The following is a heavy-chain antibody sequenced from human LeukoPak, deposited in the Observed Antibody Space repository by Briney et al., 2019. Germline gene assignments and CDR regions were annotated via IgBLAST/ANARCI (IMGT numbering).Heavy chain of an antibody. D-gene: IGHD6-13*01. V-gene: IGHV4-4*07. CDR1: GGSISSYY. J-gene: IGHJ4*02. CDR3: ARGLAAAGFFDY. CDR2: ISTSGST. Sequence: PSETLSLTCTVSGGSISSYYWSWIRQPAGKGLEWIGRISTSGSTNYNPSLKSRVTISVDKSKNQFSLKLSSVTAADTAVYYCARGLAAAGFFDYWGQGTLVTVSS.